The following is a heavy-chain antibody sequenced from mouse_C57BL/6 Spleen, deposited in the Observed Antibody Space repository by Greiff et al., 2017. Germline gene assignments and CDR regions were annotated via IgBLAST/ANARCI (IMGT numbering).Heavy chain of an antibody. CDR2: IYPGNSDT. J-gene: IGHJ2*01. V-gene: IGHV1-5*01. Sequence: EVQLQQSGTVLARPGASVKMSCKTSGYTFTSYWMHWVKQRPGQGLEWIGAIYPGNSDTSYNQKFKGKAKLTAVTSASTAYMELSSLTNEDSAVYYCTEVIYDGYYYWGQGTTLTVSS. CDR1: GYTFTSYW. D-gene: IGHD2-3*01. CDR3: TEVIYDGYYY.